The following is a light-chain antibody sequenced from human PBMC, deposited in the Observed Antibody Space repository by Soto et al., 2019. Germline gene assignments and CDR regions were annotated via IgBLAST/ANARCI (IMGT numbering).Light chain of an antibody. CDR2: GAS. J-gene: IGKJ1*01. CDR3: QQYINWPRT. V-gene: IGKV3-15*01. Sequence: EIVLTQSPGTLSLSPGERATLSCRASQSVSSSYLAWYQQKPGQAPRLLIYGASSRATDIPARFIGSGSGTEFTLTISSLQSEDFAVYYCQQYINWPRTFGQGTKVDIK. CDR1: QSVSSSY.